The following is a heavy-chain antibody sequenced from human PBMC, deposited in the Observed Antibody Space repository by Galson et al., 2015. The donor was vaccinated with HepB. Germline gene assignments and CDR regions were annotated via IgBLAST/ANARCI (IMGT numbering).Heavy chain of an antibody. CDR3: ARARSYGVGAFDI. Sequence: LRLSCAASGFTFSSYAMHWVRQAPGKGLEWVAVISYDGSNKYYADSVKGRFTISRDNSKNTLYLQMNSLRAEDTAVYYCARARSYGVGAFDIWGQGTMVTVSS. CDR1: GFTFSSYA. CDR2: ISYDGSNK. V-gene: IGHV3-30-3*01. J-gene: IGHJ3*02. D-gene: IGHD4-17*01.